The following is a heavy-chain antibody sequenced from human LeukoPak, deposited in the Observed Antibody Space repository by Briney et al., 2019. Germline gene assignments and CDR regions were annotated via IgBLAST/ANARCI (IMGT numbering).Heavy chain of an antibody. Sequence: GGSLRLSCAASGFTFITYGMHWVRQAPGKGLEWVSSIFPSGGEIHYADSVRGRFTISRDNSKSTLSLQMNSLRAEDTAIYYCATYRQVLLPFESWGQGTLVTVSS. D-gene: IGHD2-8*02. CDR3: ATYRQVLLPFES. CDR1: GFTFITYG. J-gene: IGHJ4*02. CDR2: IFPSGGEI. V-gene: IGHV3-23*01.